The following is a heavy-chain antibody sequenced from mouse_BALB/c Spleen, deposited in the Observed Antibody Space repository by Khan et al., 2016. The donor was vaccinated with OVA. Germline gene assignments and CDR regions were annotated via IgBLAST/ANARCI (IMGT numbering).Heavy chain of an antibody. CDR2: IDPPNGNT. J-gene: IGHJ2*01. Sequence: EVQPQQSGAELVKSGATVKLSSTASALTIKDTYMHWLKQCPEQGLQRIGRIDPPNGNTKYDPKFQGKATIPEDTSSNTPYRQLSSLTAEDTDVYYCARMARKWGQGTTLTVSS. CDR1: ALTIKDTY. V-gene: IGHV14-3*02. CDR3: ARMARK.